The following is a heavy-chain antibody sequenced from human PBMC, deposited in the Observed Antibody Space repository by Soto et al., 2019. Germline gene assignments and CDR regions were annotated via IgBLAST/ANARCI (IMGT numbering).Heavy chain of an antibody. Sequence: PGESLKISCKGSGYSFTSYWIGWVRQMPGKGLEWMGIIYPGDSDTRYSPSFQGQVTISADKSISTAYLQWSSLKASDTATYYCARHYRLWFGELLRPLGYYYYYMDVWGKGTTVTVSS. CDR3: ARHYRLWFGELLRPLGYYYYYMDV. V-gene: IGHV5-51*01. D-gene: IGHD3-10*01. CDR2: IYPGDSDT. CDR1: GYSFTSYW. J-gene: IGHJ6*03.